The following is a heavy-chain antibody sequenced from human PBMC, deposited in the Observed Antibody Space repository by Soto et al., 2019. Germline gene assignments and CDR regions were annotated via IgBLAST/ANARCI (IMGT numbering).Heavy chain of an antibody. V-gene: IGHV1-46*02. Sequence: QVQLMQSGAEVRKPGASVRLSCETSGYNFNQYYIHWVRQAPGQGLEWMGIINLRGGTTEYAHKFRGRGTVTGDTSTKTAYMELRSLRSEDTAMYFCARGPEDSDVPRWDYWVQGTLVTVSS. CDR1: GYNFNQYY. CDR3: ARGPEDSDVPRWDY. D-gene: IGHD1-26*01. CDR2: INLRGGTT. J-gene: IGHJ4*02.